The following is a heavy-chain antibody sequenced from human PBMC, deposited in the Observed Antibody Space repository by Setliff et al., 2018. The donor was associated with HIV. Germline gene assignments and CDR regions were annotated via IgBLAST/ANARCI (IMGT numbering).Heavy chain of an antibody. CDR3: ARQLSNSLDY. Sequence: GASVKVSCKASGYTFTSYGISWVRQAPGQGLEWMGLISAYNGNTNYIEKLQGRVTMTRDTSTSTVYMELSSLRSEDTAVYYCARQLSNSLDYRGQGTLVTVSS. CDR2: ISAYNGNT. CDR1: GYTFTSYG. V-gene: IGHV1-18*01. D-gene: IGHD1-1*01. J-gene: IGHJ4*02.